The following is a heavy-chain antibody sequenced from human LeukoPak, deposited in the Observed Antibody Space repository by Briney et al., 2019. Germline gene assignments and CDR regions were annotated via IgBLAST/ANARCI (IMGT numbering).Heavy chain of an antibody. CDR2: INPNSGGT. V-gene: IGHV1-2*02. CDR3: ARVHLPYCSGGTCYDLGY. CDR1: GHTFTGGY. D-gene: IGHD2-15*01. Sequence: ASLHVSCKASGHTFTGGYMHWVRQAPGQGLEWMGWINPNSGGTNYAQKFQGRVTMTRDTSIITAYLELSGLRSDDTAIYYCARVHLPYCSGGTCYDLGYWGQGTLATVSS. J-gene: IGHJ4*02.